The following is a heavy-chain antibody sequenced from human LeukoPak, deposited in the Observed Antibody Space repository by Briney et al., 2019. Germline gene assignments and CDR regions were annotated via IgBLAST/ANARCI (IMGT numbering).Heavy chain of an antibody. CDR2: INVNGRDI. J-gene: IGHJ3*01. CDR3: AKDPIGDYIGTFDV. CDR1: KFTFYNYG. D-gene: IGHD4-17*01. V-gene: IGHV3-23*01. Sequence: GRSLRLSCSTYKFTFYNYGLTWVREAPGKGLEWVASINVNGRDIQSAASVQGRFTISRDNPRNTLYLQMNSLTVDDTGVYYCAKDPIGDYIGTFDVWGQGTKVTVS.